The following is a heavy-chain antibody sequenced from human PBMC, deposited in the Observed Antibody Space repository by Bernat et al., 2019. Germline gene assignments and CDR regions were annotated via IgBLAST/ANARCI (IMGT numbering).Heavy chain of an antibody. CDR3: ARDVLGYCSGGSCYEAYYYYGMDV. Sequence: QVQLVESGGGLVKPGGSLRLSCAASGFTFSDYYMSWIRQAPGKGLEWVSYISSSSSYTNYADSVKGRFTISRDNAKNSLYLQMNSLRAEDTAVYYCARDVLGYCSGGSCYEAYYYYGMDVWGQGTTVTVSS. CDR2: ISSSSSYT. D-gene: IGHD2-15*01. CDR1: GFTFSDYY. J-gene: IGHJ6*02. V-gene: IGHV3-11*05.